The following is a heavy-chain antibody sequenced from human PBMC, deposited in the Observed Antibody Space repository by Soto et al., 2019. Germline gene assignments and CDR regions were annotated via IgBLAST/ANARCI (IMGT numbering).Heavy chain of an antibody. Sequence: PSETLSLTCTVSGGSISSGVYYWSWIRHHPGKGLEWIGYIYYSGSTYYNPSLKSRVTISVDTSKNQFSLKLSSVTAADTAVYYCARVMGSWRGRYYYGMDVWGQGTTVTVSS. V-gene: IGHV4-31*03. CDR1: GGSISSGVYY. D-gene: IGHD1-26*01. CDR3: ARVMGSWRGRYYYGMDV. J-gene: IGHJ6*02. CDR2: IYYSGST.